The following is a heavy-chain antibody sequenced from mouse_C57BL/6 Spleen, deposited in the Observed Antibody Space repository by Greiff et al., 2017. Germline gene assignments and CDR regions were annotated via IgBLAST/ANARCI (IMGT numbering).Heavy chain of an antibody. CDR2: IYPGDGDT. CDR1: GYAFSSSW. J-gene: IGHJ2*01. D-gene: IGHD5-1-1*01. V-gene: IGHV1-82*01. Sequence: QVQLQQSGPELVKPGASVKISCKASGYAFSSSWMNWVKHRPGKGLEWIGRIYPGDGDTNYNGKFKGKATLTADKSSSTAYMQLSSLTSEDSAVYFCARGYCNYFDYWGQGTTLTVSS. CDR3: ARGYCNYFDY.